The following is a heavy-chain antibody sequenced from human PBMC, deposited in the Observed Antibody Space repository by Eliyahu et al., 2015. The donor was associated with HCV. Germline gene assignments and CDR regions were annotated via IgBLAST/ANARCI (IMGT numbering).Heavy chain of an antibody. Sequence: EVQLLESGGGLVQPGGSLRLSCAASGFTFSSYAMSWVRQAPGKGLEWVSTISGSGASTYYADSVKGRFTISRDKSKNTMSLQMNSLRADDTAVYYCAKDLAGSGSYWGQGTLITVSS. CDR3: AKDLAGSGSY. CDR2: ISGSGAST. CDR1: GFTFSSYA. V-gene: IGHV3-23*01. J-gene: IGHJ4*02. D-gene: IGHD3-10*01.